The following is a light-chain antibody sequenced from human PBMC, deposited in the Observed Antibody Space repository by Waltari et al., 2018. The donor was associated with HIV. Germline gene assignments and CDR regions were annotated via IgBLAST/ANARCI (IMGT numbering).Light chain of an antibody. V-gene: IGKV3-15*01. J-gene: IGKJ2*03. CDR3: LQSDNWPYS. Sequence: EVVMTQSPVTLYVSPGERAALSCRASQSVSTTLAWYQQKPGQAPRLLIYGASTRATGVSARFSGSGSGTDFTLTISSVQSEDFAVYYCLQSDNWPYSFGQGTKLEIK. CDR2: GAS. CDR1: QSVSTT.